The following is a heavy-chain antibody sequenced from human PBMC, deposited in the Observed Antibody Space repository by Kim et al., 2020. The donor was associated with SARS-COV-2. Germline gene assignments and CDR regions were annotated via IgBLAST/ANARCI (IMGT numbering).Heavy chain of an antibody. CDR3: ARGREYSRGWYGAFDI. CDR1: GGSFSGYY. V-gene: IGHV4-34*01. J-gene: IGHJ3*02. Sequence: SETLSLTCAVYGGSFSGYYWSWIRQPPGKGLEWIGEINHSGSTNYNPSLKSRVTMSVDMSKNQFSLRLSSVTAADTAVYYCARGREYSRGWYGAFDIWGQGTMVTVSS. D-gene: IGHD6-19*01. CDR2: INHSGST.